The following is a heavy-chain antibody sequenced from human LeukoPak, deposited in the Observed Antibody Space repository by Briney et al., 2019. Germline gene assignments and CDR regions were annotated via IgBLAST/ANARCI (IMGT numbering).Heavy chain of an antibody. CDR3: ARGRRYCSGGSCYGVGYIDL. D-gene: IGHD2-15*01. CDR1: GFTFSSYA. V-gene: IGHV3-30*04. CDR2: ISYDGSNK. J-gene: IGHJ2*01. Sequence: GGSLRLSCAASGFTFSSYAMHWVRQAPGKGLEWVAVISYDGSNKYYADSVKGRFTISRDNSKNTLYLQMNSLRAEDTAVYYCARGRRYCSGGSCYGVGYIDLWGRGTLVTVSS.